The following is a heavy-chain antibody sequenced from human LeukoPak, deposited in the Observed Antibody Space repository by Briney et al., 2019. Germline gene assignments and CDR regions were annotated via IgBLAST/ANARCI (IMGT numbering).Heavy chain of an antibody. CDR1: GYTFTGYF. Sequence: ASVKVSCKASGYTFTGYFMHWVRQAPGQGLEWMGWINPNSGGTNYAQKFQGRVTMTRDTSISTAYMELSRLRSDDTAVYYCARAPTYYYDSSGYYPTYYFDYWGQGTLVTVSS. J-gene: IGHJ4*02. D-gene: IGHD3-22*01. CDR2: INPNSGGT. CDR3: ARAPTYYYDSSGYYPTYYFDY. V-gene: IGHV1-2*02.